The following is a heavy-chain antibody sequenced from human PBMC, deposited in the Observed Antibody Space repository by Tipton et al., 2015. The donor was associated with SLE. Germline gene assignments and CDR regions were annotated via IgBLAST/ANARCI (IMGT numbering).Heavy chain of an antibody. V-gene: IGHV4-34*01. Sequence: TLSLTCTVSGGSISSHYWSWIRQPPGKGVEWIGEINHRGSTNYNPSLKSRVTISVDTSKNQFSLKLRSVTAADTAVYYCASTLDYYFDYWGQGTLVTVSS. D-gene: IGHD2-15*01. CDR3: ASTLDYYFDY. CDR2: INHRGST. J-gene: IGHJ4*02. CDR1: GGSISSHY.